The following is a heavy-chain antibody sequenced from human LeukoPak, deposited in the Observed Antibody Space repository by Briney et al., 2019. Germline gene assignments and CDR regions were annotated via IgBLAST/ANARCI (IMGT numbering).Heavy chain of an antibody. Sequence: SETLSLTCAVYGGSFSGYCWSWIRQPPGEGLEWIGEINHSGSTNYNPSLKSRVTISVDTSKNQFSLKLSSVTAADTAVYYCARGPAMVRGVNWFDPWGQGTLVTVSS. V-gene: IGHV4-34*01. J-gene: IGHJ5*02. CDR2: INHSGST. CDR1: GGSFSGYC. D-gene: IGHD3-10*01. CDR3: ARGPAMVRGVNWFDP.